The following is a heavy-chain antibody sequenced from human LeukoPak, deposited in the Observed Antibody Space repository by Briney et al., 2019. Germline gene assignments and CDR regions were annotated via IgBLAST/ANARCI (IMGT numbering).Heavy chain of an antibody. D-gene: IGHD5-18*01. CDR1: GESLSGYY. V-gene: IGHV4-34*01. CDR3: ARILQRWFYYYMDV. Sequence: SETLSLTCAAYGESLSGYYWTWIRQSPEKGLEWIGDINHSGNTNYNPSLKSRVTISVDTSKNQFSLKLNSVTAADTAVYYCARILQRWFYYYMDVWGKGTTVTVSS. J-gene: IGHJ6*03. CDR2: INHSGNT.